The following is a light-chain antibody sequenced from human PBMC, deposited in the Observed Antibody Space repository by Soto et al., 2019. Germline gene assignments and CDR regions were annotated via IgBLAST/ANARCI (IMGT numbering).Light chain of an antibody. CDR2: DVS. CDR1: SSDIGGYNY. V-gene: IGLV2-14*03. CDR3: GSYTSSSTLV. Sequence: QSALTQPASVSGSPGQSITISCTGTSSDIGGYNYVSWYQQHPGKAPKLMIYDVSNRPSGVSNRFSGSKSGNTASLTISGLQAEDEADYYCGSYTSSSTLVFGGGTKLTAL. J-gene: IGLJ2*01.